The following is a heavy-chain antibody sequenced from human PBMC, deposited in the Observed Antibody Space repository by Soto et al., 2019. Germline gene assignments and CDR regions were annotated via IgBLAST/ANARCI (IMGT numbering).Heavy chain of an antibody. CDR1: GFTFSSYS. Sequence: GGSLRLSCAASGFTFSSYSMNWVRQAPGKGLEWVSYISSSSSTIYYADSVKGRFTTSRDNAKNSLYLQMNSLRAEDTAVYYCAGTGSGQYYYYYMDVWGKGTTVTVSS. CDR3: AGTGSGQYYYYYMDV. J-gene: IGHJ6*03. V-gene: IGHV3-48*01. D-gene: IGHD3-3*01. CDR2: ISSSSSTI.